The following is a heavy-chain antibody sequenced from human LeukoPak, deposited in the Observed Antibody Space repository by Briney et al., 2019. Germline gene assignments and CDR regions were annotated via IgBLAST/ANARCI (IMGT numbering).Heavy chain of an antibody. CDR1: GGSISSTPYY. Sequence: SETLSLTCTVSGGSISSTPYYWTWVRQPAGRGLEWIGRIYNDGGSIYNPSLKSRVTISIDTSKNQFSLKLTSVSAADTAVYFCARDSAVVLISGGLDPWGQGILVTVSS. D-gene: IGHD3/OR15-3a*01. V-gene: IGHV4-61*02. CDR2: IYNDGGS. CDR3: ARDSAVVLISGGLDP. J-gene: IGHJ5*02.